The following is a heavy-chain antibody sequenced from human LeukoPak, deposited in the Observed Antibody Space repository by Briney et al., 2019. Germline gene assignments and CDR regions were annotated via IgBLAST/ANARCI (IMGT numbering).Heavy chain of an antibody. Sequence: PGGSLRLSCAASGFTFSSYWMTWVRQAPGKGLEWVADIKPDGSEKYYVDSVKGRFTISRDNAKNSLYLQMNSLRAEDTALYYCARISLLRYFDWLWDYWGQGTPVTVSS. CDR3: ARISLLRYFDWLWDY. D-gene: IGHD3-9*01. V-gene: IGHV3-7*03. CDR2: IKPDGSEK. CDR1: GFTFSSYW. J-gene: IGHJ4*02.